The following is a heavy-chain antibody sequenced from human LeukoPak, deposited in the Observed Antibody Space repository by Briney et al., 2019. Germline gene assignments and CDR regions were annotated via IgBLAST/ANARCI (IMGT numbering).Heavy chain of an antibody. V-gene: IGHV3-48*01. J-gene: IGHJ6*03. CDR3: AKLNYYDSSGYYFGYYYYMDV. CDR2: ISSSSSTI. D-gene: IGHD3-22*01. Sequence: GGSLRLSCAASRFTFSIFAMNWVRQAPGKGLEWLSYISSSSSTIYYADSVKGRFTISRDNSKNTLYLQMNSLRAEDTAVYYCAKLNYYDSSGYYFGYYYYMDVWGKGTTVTISS. CDR1: RFTFSIFA.